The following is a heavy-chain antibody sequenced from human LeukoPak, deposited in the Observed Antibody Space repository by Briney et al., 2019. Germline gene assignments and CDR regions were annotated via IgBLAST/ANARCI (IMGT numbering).Heavy chain of an antibody. V-gene: IGHV3-53*01. J-gene: IGHJ4*02. CDR1: GFTVSSNY. Sequence: GESLRLSCAASGFTVSSNYMSWVRQAPGKGLEWVSVIYSGGTTYYADSVKGRFTISRDNSKNTLYLQMNSLRAEDTAVYYCARDHRFDGDIYPLYYWGQGTLVTVSS. D-gene: IGHD3-9*01. CDR3: ARDHRFDGDIYPLYY. CDR2: IYSGGTT.